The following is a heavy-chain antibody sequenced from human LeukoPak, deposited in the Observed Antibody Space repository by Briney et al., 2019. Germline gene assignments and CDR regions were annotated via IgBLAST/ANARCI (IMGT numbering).Heavy chain of an antibody. CDR2: INPNSGGT. CDR3: ARVAVPAAIRRARFDP. CDR1: GYTLTGYY. J-gene: IGHJ5*02. V-gene: IGHV1-2*02. D-gene: IGHD2-2*02. Sequence: ASVKVSCKASGYTLTGYYMHWVRQAPGQGLEWMGWINPNSGGTNYAQKFQGRVTMTRDTSISTAYMELSRLRSDDTAVYYCARVAVPAAIRRARFDPWGQGTLVTVSS.